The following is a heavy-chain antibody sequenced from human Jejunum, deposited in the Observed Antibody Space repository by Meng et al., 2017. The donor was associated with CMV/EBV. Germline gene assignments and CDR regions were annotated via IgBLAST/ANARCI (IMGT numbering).Heavy chain of an antibody. J-gene: IGHJ4*02. CDR2: MNQDGSER. Sequence: GYGFIFGDYWMSWMRQVPGKGLEWAANMNQDGSERYYRDSVKGRFVIYRDNAQNSVYLQMNNLRAEDTGVYFCARPLGGHVWFPWGQGTQVTVSS. D-gene: IGHD3-16*01. CDR1: GFIFGDYW. V-gene: IGHV3-7*01. CDR3: ARPLGGHVWFP.